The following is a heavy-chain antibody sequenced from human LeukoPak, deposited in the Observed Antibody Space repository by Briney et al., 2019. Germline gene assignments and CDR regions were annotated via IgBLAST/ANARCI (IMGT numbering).Heavy chain of an antibody. V-gene: IGHV4-39*07. Sequence: SETLSLTCTVSGGSISSSSYYWGWIRQPPGKGLEWIGSIYYSGSTYYNPSLKSRVTISVDTSKNQFSLQLTSVTAADTAVYYCARVAVAGTPFDFWGQGTLVTVSS. CDR2: IYYSGST. CDR3: ARVAVAGTPFDF. CDR1: GGSISSSSYY. J-gene: IGHJ4*02. D-gene: IGHD6-19*01.